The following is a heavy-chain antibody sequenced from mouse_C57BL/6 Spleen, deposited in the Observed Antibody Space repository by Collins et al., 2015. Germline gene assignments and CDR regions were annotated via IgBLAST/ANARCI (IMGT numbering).Heavy chain of an antibody. CDR2: IYPGSGST. CDR1: GYTFTSYW. J-gene: IGHJ1*03. Sequence: QVQLQQPGAELVKPGASVKTSCKASGYTFTSYWITWVKQRPGQGLEWIGDIYPGSGSTNYNEKFKSKATLTVDTSSSTAYMQLSSLTSEDSAVYYCARRYYGSSYWYFDVWGTGTTVTVSS. V-gene: IGHV1-55*01. D-gene: IGHD1-1*01. CDR3: ARRYYGSSYWYFDV.